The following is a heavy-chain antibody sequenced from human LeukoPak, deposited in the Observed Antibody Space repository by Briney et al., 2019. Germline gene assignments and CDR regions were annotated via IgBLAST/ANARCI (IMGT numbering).Heavy chain of an antibody. Sequence: GGSLRLSCAASGFTFSSYGMHWVRQAPGKGLEWVAFIRNDASNKYYADSVKGRFTISRDNSKNTLYLQMNSLRAEDTAVYSCAKGAKHRIVGATLLYFDYWGQGTLVTVSS. CDR1: GFTFSSYG. CDR2: IRNDASNK. D-gene: IGHD1-26*01. V-gene: IGHV3-30*02. J-gene: IGHJ4*02. CDR3: AKGAKHRIVGATLLYFDY.